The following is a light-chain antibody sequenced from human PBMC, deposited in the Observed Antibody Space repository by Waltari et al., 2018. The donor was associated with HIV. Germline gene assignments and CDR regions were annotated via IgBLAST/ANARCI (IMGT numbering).Light chain of an antibody. J-gene: IGLJ1*01. Sequence: QSALTQPASVSGSPGQSITIPCTGTNSDVGPYNFVSWYQQHPGKAPKLMIYEGTRRPSGVSNRFSGSKSGNTASLTISGLQAEDEADYYCCSYAGSTTFVFGTGTTVAVL. CDR1: NSDVGPYNF. V-gene: IGLV2-23*01. CDR2: EGT. CDR3: CSYAGSTTFV.